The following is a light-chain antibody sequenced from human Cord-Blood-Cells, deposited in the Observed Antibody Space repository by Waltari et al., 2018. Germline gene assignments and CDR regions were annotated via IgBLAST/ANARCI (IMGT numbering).Light chain of an antibody. Sequence: QSALTQPASVSGSPGQSITISCTGTSSDVGSYNLVSWYQQPPGKAPKLRIYEGSKRPSGVSNRFSGSKSGNTASLTISGLQAEDEADYYCCSYAGSSWVFGGGTKLTVL. CDR1: SSDVGSYNL. J-gene: IGLJ3*02. V-gene: IGLV2-23*01. CDR2: EGS. CDR3: CSYAGSSWV.